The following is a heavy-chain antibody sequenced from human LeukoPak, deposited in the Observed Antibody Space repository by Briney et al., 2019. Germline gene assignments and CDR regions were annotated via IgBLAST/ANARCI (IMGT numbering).Heavy chain of an antibody. CDR1: GFTFSSHW. J-gene: IGHJ3*02. V-gene: IGHV3-74*01. Sequence: PGGSLRLSCAASGFTFSSHWMHWVRQAPGKGLVWVSRISSDGTNTNYADSVKGRFTISRDNAKNTLYLQMNSLRVEDTAVYYCAREESHDAFDIWGQGTMVTVSS. CDR3: AREESHDAFDI. CDR2: ISSDGTNT.